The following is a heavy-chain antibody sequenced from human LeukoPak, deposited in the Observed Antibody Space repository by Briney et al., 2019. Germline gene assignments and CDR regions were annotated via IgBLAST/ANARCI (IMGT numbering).Heavy chain of an antibody. CDR3: ARARVMVRGVIRYYYGMDV. CDR2: IYYSGST. J-gene: IGHJ6*02. D-gene: IGHD3-10*01. Sequence: SETLSLTCTVSGGSISSYYWSWIRQPPGKGLEGIGYIYYSGSTNYNPSLKSRVTISVDTSKNQFSLKLSSVTAADTAVYYCARARVMVRGVIRYYYGMDVWGQGTTVTVSS. V-gene: IGHV4-59*01. CDR1: GGSISSYY.